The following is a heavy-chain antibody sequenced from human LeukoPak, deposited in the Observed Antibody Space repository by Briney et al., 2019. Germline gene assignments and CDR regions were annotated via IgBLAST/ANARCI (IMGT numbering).Heavy chain of an antibody. J-gene: IGHJ4*02. V-gene: IGHV4-59*01. D-gene: IGHD3-22*01. CDR2: IYYSGST. CDR3: ASSMSYDSSGYYWYYFDY. CDR1: GGSISSFY. Sequence: SETLSLTCTVSGGSISSFYWSWIRQPPGKGLEWIGYIYYSGSTNYNPALKRRVTISVDTSKNKFSLKLSSVTAADTAVYYCASSMSYDSSGYYWYYFDYWGQGTLVTVSS.